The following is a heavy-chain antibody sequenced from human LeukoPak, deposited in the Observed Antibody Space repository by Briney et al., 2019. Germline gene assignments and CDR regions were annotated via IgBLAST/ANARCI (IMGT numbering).Heavy chain of an antibody. V-gene: IGHV3-23*01. CDR2: ISGSGGST. CDR3: AKDGIYDILTGYFDY. Sequence: GGSLRLSCAASGFTFSSYAMNWVRQAPGKGLEWVSAISGSGGSTYYADSVKGRFTISRDNSKNTLYLQMNSLRAEDTAVYYCAKDGIYDILTGYFDYWGQGTLVTVSS. CDR1: GFTFSSYA. D-gene: IGHD3-9*01. J-gene: IGHJ4*02.